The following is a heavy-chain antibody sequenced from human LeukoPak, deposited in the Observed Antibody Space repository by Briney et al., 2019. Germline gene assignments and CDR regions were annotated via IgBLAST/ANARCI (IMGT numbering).Heavy chain of an antibody. D-gene: IGHD4/OR15-4a*01. J-gene: IGHJ4*02. CDR1: GGSFSGYY. CDR3: ARGWGQGYGAY. Sequence: SETLSLTCAVYGGSFSGYYWSWIRQPPGKGLEWIGEINHSGSTNYNPSLKSRVTISVDTSKNQFSLKLSSVTAADTAVYYCARGWGQGYGAYWGQGTLVTVSS. V-gene: IGHV4-34*01. CDR2: INHSGST.